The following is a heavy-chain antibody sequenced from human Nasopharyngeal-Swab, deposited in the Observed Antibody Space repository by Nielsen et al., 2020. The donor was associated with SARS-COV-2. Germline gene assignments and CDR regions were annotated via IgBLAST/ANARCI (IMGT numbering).Heavy chain of an antibody. D-gene: IGHD4-17*01. CDR3: AALLDYGDYGPDC. CDR1: GFTFDDYA. V-gene: IGHV3-9*01. Sequence: GGSLRLSCAASGFTFDDYAMHWVRQAPGKGLEWVSGISWNSGSIGYADSVKGRFTISRDNAKNSLYLQMNSLRAEDTALYYCAALLDYGDYGPDCWGQGTLVTVSS. CDR2: ISWNSGSI. J-gene: IGHJ4*02.